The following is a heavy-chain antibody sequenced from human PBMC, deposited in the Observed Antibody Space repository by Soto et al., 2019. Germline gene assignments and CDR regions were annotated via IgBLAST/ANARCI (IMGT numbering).Heavy chain of an antibody. CDR2: LYIAYGT. CDR3: ATWLLREHAFDI. Sequence: DVQVVESGGGLIQPGGSLRLSCAASGFTVNGKKYMTWVRQAPGKGLEWVSALYIAYGTFYADSVKGRFTVSIDSSKNTVYLQMNNLSPEDTAVYYCATWLLREHAFDIWGLGTMVTVSS. D-gene: IGHD2-15*01. CDR1: GFTVNGKKY. V-gene: IGHV3-53*01. J-gene: IGHJ3*02.